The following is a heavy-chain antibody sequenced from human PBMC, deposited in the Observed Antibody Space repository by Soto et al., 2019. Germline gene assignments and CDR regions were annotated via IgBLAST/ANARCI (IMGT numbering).Heavy chain of an antibody. V-gene: IGHV4-31*03. CDR2: IHNSGST. CDR1: GGSISSDDYY. D-gene: IGHD2-21*02. CDR3: ARESLAYGGGACYSSPFDY. J-gene: IGHJ4*02. Sequence: QVQLQESGPGLVKPSQTLALTCTVSGGSISSDDYYWSWIRQHPGTGPEWIGYIHNSGSTSYNPSLKSRVSTSVDTSKGQFSLKLSSVTAADTHVYYCARESLAYGGGACYSSPFDYWGQGVLVTVSS.